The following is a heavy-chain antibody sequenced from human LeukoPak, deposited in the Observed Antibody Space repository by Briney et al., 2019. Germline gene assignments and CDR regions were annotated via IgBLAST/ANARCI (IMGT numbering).Heavy chain of an antibody. J-gene: IGHJ4*02. CDR2: IYENGGTT. V-gene: IGHV3-23*01. Sequence: PGGSLRLSCVGSGFTSRSHDMSWVRQAPEKGLEFVSGIYENGGTTYYADSVKGRFSISRDNSKNTLYLQMDSLRGEDTAVYYCAKDFRIGYSAHFDYWGQGALVTVSS. CDR1: GFTSRSHD. D-gene: IGHD2-21*01. CDR3: AKDFRIGYSAHFDY.